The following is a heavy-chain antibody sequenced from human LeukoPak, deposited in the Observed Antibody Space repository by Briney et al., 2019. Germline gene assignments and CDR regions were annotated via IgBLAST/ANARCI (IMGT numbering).Heavy chain of an antibody. V-gene: IGHV1-69*06. CDR1: GGTFSSYA. D-gene: IGHD6-19*01. CDR2: IIPIFGTA. J-gene: IGHJ6*03. Sequence: GASVNVSCKASGGTFSSYAISWVRQAPGQGLEWMGGIIPIFGTANYAQKFQGRVTITAEKSTSTAYMELSSLRSEDTAVYYCARLIGDSGWYGWGRCYYYYMDVWGKGTTVTVSS. CDR3: ARLIGDSGWYGWGRCYYYYMDV.